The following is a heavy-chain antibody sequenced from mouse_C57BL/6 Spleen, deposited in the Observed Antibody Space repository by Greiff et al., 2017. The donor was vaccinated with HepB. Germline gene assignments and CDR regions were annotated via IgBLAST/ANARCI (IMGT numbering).Heavy chain of an antibody. CDR3: ARDTDYYGSSYGFAY. CDR2: ISYDGSN. J-gene: IGHJ3*01. V-gene: IGHV3-6*01. Sequence: DVKLQESGPGLVKPSQSLSLTCSVTGYSITSGYYWNWIRQFPGNKLEWMGYISYDGSNNYNPSLKNRISITRDTSKNQFFLKLNSVTTEDTATYYCARDTDYYGSSYGFAYWGQGTLVTVSA. CDR1: GYSITSGYY. D-gene: IGHD1-1*01.